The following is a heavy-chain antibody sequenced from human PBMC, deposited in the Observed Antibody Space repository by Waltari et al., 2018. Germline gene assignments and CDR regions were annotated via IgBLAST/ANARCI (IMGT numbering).Heavy chain of an antibody. CDR1: GGTFSSYA. V-gene: IGHV1-69*10. CDR2: IIPILGIA. D-gene: IGHD3-10*01. CDR3: ARGKGVGGYYGSGSYYYYMDV. Sequence: QVQLVQSGAEVKKPGSSVKVSCKASGGTFSSYAISWVRQAPGQGLEWMGGIIPILGIANYEQKCQGRGTITADKSTSTAYMELSSLRSEDTAMYYCARGKGVGGYYGSGSYYYYMDVWGKGTTVTVSS. J-gene: IGHJ6*03.